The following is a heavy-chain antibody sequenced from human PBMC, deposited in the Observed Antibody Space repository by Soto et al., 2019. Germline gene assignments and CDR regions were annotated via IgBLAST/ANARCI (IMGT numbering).Heavy chain of an antibody. V-gene: IGHV4-39*07. Sequence: PSETLSLTCTVSGDSISSGDYYWSWIRQPPGKGLEWIGSIFYSGSTYYNPSLKSRVTISVDTSKNQFSLKLSSVTAADTAVYYCATSIAAAGYNWFDPWGQGTLVTVSS. CDR2: IFYSGST. CDR3: ATSIAAAGYNWFDP. J-gene: IGHJ5*02. CDR1: GDSISSGDYY. D-gene: IGHD6-13*01.